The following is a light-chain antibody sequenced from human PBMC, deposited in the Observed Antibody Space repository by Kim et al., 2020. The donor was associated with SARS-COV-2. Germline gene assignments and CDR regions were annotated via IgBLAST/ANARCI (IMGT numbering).Light chain of an antibody. CDR1: RSNIGAGYD. V-gene: IGLV1-40*01. Sequence: RVTISGTGSRSNIGAGYDVHWYQQLPGTAPKLLIYGNSNRPSGVPDRFSGSKSGTSASLAITGLQAEDEADYYCQSYDSSLSGWVFGGGTQLTVL. CDR3: QSYDSSLSGWV. J-gene: IGLJ3*02. CDR2: GNS.